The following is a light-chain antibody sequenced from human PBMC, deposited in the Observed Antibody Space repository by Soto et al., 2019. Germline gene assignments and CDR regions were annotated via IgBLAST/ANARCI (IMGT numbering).Light chain of an antibody. CDR1: QSISSW. CDR2: DAS. V-gene: IGKV1-5*01. Sequence: DIQMTQSPSTLSASVGDRVTITCRASQSISSWLAWYQQKPGKAPKLLIYDASSLESGVLSRFSGSGSGTEFTLTISSLQPDDFATYYCQQYNSYSPTFGQGTKLEIK. J-gene: IGKJ2*01. CDR3: QQYNSYSPT.